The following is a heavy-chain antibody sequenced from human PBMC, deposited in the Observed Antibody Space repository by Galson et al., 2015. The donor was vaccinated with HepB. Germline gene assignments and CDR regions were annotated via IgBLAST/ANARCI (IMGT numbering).Heavy chain of an antibody. CDR2: ITGYNEKT. CDR1: GYNFKSYG. V-gene: IGHV1-18*04. D-gene: IGHD2-15*01. J-gene: IGHJ6*02. CDR3: ARVSVVGCSGDYCYDYYGLDV. Sequence: SVKVSCKASGYNFKSYGIAWVRQAPGQGLEWMGWITGYNEKTNYAQKVQGRVTMTTDTFTNTAYVELTSLTSDDTAVYYCARVSVVGCSGDYCYDYYGLDVWAQGTTVTVS.